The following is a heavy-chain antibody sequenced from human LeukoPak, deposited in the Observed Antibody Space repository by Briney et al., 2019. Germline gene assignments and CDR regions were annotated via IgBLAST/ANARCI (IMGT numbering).Heavy chain of an antibody. V-gene: IGHV3-11*04. J-gene: IGHJ3*01. Sequence: GGSLRLSCEASGFIFSDYYMGWIRQAPGKGLEWVSYISGSRSTTYYADSAKGRFTISRDNAKNSLYLQMDSLRAEDTALYYCARVYYNSLGYAFDVWGQGTMVSVTS. CDR3: ARVYYNSLGYAFDV. D-gene: IGHD3-22*01. CDR2: ISGSRSTT. CDR1: GFIFSDYY.